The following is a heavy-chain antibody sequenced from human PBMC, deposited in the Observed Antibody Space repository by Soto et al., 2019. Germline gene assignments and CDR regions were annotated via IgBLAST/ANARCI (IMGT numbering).Heavy chain of an antibody. CDR1: GFTFSDYN. V-gene: IGHV3-48*01. Sequence: EVQLVESGGGLVQPGGPLRLSCVASGFTFSDYNMNWVRQAPGKGLEWVSFISGRSNTIYYADSVKGRFTISRDNAKNSLYLLMKSLRAEDTAVYYCAREGDGSGFFSDFWGQGTLVTVSS. D-gene: IGHD3-22*01. J-gene: IGHJ4*02. CDR2: ISGRSNTI. CDR3: AREGDGSGFFSDF.